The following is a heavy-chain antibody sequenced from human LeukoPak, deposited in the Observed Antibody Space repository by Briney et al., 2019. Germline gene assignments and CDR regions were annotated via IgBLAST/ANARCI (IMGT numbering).Heavy chain of an antibody. Sequence: GGSLRLSCAASGFTFDDYAMHWVRQAPGKGLEWVSGIRWKRGIIGYADSVKRRFPISRDNAKNSLYLQMNSLRAEDTALYYCAKSSYGYSSSWSLSFDYWGQGTLVTVSS. CDR1: GFTFDDYA. D-gene: IGHD6-13*01. J-gene: IGHJ4*02. CDR3: AKSSYGYSSSWSLSFDY. V-gene: IGHV3-9*01. CDR2: IRWKRGII.